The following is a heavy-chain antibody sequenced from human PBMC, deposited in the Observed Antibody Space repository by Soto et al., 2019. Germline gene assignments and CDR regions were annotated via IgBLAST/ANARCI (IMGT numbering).Heavy chain of an antibody. Sequence: QLQLQESGPGLVKPSETLSLTCTVSGGSISSSSYYWGWIRQPPGKGLEWIGSIFYSGSTYYNPSLKSRVTISVDTSKNQFSLKLSSVTAADTAVYYCARHLRGVYGDSFDYWGQGTLVTVSS. CDR2: IFYSGST. J-gene: IGHJ4*02. D-gene: IGHD4-17*01. CDR3: ARHLRGVYGDSFDY. CDR1: GGSISSSSYY. V-gene: IGHV4-39*01.